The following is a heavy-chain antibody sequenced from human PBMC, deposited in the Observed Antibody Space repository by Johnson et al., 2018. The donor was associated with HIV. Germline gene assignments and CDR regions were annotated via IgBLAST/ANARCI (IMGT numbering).Heavy chain of an antibody. V-gene: IGHV3-33*06. D-gene: IGHD6-19*01. Sequence: QVQLVESGGGVVQPGRSLRLSCAASGFTFSNYGMHWVRQAPGKGLAGVAVIWYDGRNKYYADSVKGRFTISRDNSKNTLYLQMNSLRAEDTAVYYCAKAGAVAGPGIDAFDIWDQGTMVTVSS. CDR1: GFTFSNYG. J-gene: IGHJ3*02. CDR3: AKAGAVAGPGIDAFDI. CDR2: IWYDGRNK.